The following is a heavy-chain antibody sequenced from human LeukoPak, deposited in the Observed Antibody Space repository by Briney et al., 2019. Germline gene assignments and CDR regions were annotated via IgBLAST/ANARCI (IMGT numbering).Heavy chain of an antibody. CDR3: AREEGATGNDWFDP. CDR2: INPSGGST. D-gene: IGHD1-26*01. CDR1: GYAFTSYY. J-gene: IGHJ5*02. Sequence: ASVKVSCKASGYAFTSYYMHWVRQAPGQGLEWMGIINPSGGSTTYAQKFQGRVTLTSDTSTSTVYMDLSGLRFDDTAVYYCAREEGATGNDWFDPWGQGTLVTVSS. V-gene: IGHV1-46*01.